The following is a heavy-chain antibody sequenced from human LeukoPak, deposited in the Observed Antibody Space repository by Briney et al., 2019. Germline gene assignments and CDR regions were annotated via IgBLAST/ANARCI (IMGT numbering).Heavy chain of an antibody. CDR2: IEYDESKT. J-gene: IGHJ6*02. V-gene: IGHV3-74*01. CDR1: GFTFSNCW. Sequence: GGSLRLSCAASGFTFSNCWMHWVRQAPGKGLEWVSRIEYDESKTKYADSVKGRFTISRDNAKNTLYLQMNGLRAEDTAVYYCARDTYFYNSSAFYHYYYGMDVWAKGPRSPSP. D-gene: IGHD3-22*01. CDR3: ARDTYFYNSSAFYHYYYGMDV.